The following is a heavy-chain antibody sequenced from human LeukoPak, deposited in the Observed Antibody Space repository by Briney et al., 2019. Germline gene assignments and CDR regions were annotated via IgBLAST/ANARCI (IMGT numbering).Heavy chain of an antibody. CDR1: GGSFSGYY. CDR3: ARDYDSSGYYPGRFDP. D-gene: IGHD3-22*01. V-gene: IGHV4-34*01. Sequence: PSETLSLTCAVYGGSFSGYYWSWIRQPPGKGLEWIGEINHSGSTNYNPSLKSRVTISVDTSKNQFSLKLSSVTAADTAVYYCARDYDSSGYYPGRFDPWGRGTLVTVSS. J-gene: IGHJ5*02. CDR2: INHSGST.